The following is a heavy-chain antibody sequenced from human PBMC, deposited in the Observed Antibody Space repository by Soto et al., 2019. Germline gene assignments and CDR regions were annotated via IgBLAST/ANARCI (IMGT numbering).Heavy chain of an antibody. Sequence: SETLSLTCAVYGGSFSGYYWSWIRQPPGKGLEWIGEINNSGSTNYNPSLKSRVSISVGTSNNQFSLKLSSVTAADTAVYYCARGRGDGYNQDWYFDLWGRGTMVTV. CDR1: GGSFSGYY. CDR2: INNSGST. D-gene: IGHD3-10*01. CDR3: ARGRGDGYNQDWYFDL. V-gene: IGHV4-34*01. J-gene: IGHJ2*01.